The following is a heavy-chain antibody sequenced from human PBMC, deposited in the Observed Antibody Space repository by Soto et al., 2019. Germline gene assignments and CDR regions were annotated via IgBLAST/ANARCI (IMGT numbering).Heavy chain of an antibody. D-gene: IGHD1-1*01. Sequence: AGGSLRLSCAASGFTFSIYAMTWVRQAPGKGLEWVSSISDGGGRTYYADSVKGRFTISRDNSENTLYLQLNSLRAEDTAIYYCAKKRGARDADNQYYFDYWGQGTPVTVSS. CDR2: ISDGGGRT. CDR1: GFTFSIYA. J-gene: IGHJ4*02. V-gene: IGHV3-23*01. CDR3: AKKRGARDADNQYYFDY.